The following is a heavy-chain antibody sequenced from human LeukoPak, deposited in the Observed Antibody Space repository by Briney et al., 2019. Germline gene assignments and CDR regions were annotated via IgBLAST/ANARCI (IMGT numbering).Heavy chain of an antibody. Sequence: ASVKVSCKASGYTFTSYGISWVRQAPGQGLEWMGWISAYNGNTNYAQKFQGRVTMTRDTSISTAYMELSRLRSDDTAVYYCARGTYYYDSSGYNSYYYYMDVWGKGTTVTISS. CDR1: GYTFTSYG. J-gene: IGHJ6*03. D-gene: IGHD3-22*01. CDR2: ISAYNGNT. V-gene: IGHV1-18*01. CDR3: ARGTYYYDSSGYNSYYYYMDV.